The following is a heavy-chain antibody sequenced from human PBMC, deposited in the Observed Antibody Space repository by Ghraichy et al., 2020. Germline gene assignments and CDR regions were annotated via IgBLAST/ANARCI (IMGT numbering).Heavy chain of an antibody. CDR3: ARDFGSGYCTGGSCYALAFDI. CDR2: IYSGDST. J-gene: IGHJ3*02. V-gene: IGHV3-53*01. CDR1: GFTVSSNY. Sequence: GESLNISCAASGFTVSSNYMSWVRQAPGKGLEWVSVIYSGDSTYYADSVKGRFTISRDNSKNTLYLQMNSLRAEDTAVYYCARDFGSGYCTGGSCYALAFDIWGQGTMVTVSS. D-gene: IGHD2-15*01.